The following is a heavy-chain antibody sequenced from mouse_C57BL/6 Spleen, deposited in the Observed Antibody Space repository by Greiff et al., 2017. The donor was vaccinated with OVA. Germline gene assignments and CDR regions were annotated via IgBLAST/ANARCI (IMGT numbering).Heavy chain of an antibody. CDR3: ARYYGSYYAMDY. V-gene: IGHV1-50*01. J-gene: IGHJ4*01. CDR2: IDPSDSYT. CDR1: GYTFTSYW. Sequence: QVQLKQPGAELVKPGASVKLSCKASGYTFTSYWMQWVKQRPGQGLEWIGEIDPSDSYTNYNQKFKGKATLKVDTSSSTAYMQLSSLTSEDSAVYYCARYYGSYYAMDYWGQGTSVTVSS. D-gene: IGHD1-1*01.